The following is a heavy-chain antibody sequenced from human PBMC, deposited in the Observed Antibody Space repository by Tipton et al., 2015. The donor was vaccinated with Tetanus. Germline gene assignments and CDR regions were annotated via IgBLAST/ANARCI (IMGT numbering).Heavy chain of an antibody. CDR3: ARGPLDTARHFDF. J-gene: IGHJ4*02. D-gene: IGHD5-18*01. V-gene: IGHV4-59*12. Sequence: GLVKPSETLSLTCTVSGGSINSYYWSWVRQPPGKGLEWIAYIHYSGRTNYNPSLQTRLTMSVDTSKDQFSLRLTSVTAADTAIYYCARGPLDTARHFDFWGQGTLVTVST. CDR2: IHYSGRT. CDR1: GGSINSYY.